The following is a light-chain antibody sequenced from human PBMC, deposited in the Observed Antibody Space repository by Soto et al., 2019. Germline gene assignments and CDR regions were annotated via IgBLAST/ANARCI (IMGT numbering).Light chain of an antibody. CDR2: SNN. Sequence: QSVLTQPPSASGTPGQRVTISCYGSSSNIGSNTVNWYQQLPGAAPKLLIQSNNQRPSGVPDRFSGSQSGTSASLAISGLQSEDEADYYCAVWDDSLNGYVFGTGTKVTVL. V-gene: IGLV1-44*01. CDR1: SSNIGSNT. J-gene: IGLJ1*01. CDR3: AVWDDSLNGYV.